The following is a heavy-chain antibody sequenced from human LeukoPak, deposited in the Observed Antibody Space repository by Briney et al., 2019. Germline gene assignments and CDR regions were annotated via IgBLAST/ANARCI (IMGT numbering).Heavy chain of an antibody. J-gene: IGHJ1*01. D-gene: IGHD3-22*01. CDR1: GYTFTGYY. V-gene: IGHV1-2*02. CDR3: ARGIYYDSSGYSPIQH. Sequence: RASVKVSCKASGYTFTGYYMHWVRQAPGQGLEWMGWINPNSGGTNYAQKFQGRVTMTRDTSISTAYMELSRLRSDDTAVYYCARGIYYDSSGYSPIQHWGQGTLVTVSS. CDR2: INPNSGGT.